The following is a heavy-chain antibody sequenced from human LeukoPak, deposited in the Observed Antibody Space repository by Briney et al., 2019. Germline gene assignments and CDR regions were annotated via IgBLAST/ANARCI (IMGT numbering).Heavy chain of an antibody. J-gene: IGHJ5*02. CDR2: ISYDGSNK. D-gene: IGHD3-22*01. CDR3: AREGSLGYDSSGYYYATTDWFDP. V-gene: IGHV3-30*03. Sequence: GGSLRLSCAASGFTFSSYGMHWVRQAPGKGLEWVAVISYDGSNKYYADSVKGRFTISRDNAKNSLYLQMNSLRAEDTAVYYCAREGSLGYDSSGYYYATTDWFDPWGQGTLVTVSS. CDR1: GFTFSSYG.